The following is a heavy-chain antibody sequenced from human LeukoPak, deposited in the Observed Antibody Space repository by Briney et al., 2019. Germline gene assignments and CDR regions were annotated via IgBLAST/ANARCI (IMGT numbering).Heavy chain of an antibody. CDR2: IYPGDSDT. CDR3: ARIGGSSSPYYYYYGMDV. Sequence: GESLKISCKGSGYSFTSYWIGWVRQMPGKGLEWVGIIYPGDSDTRYSPSFQGQVTISADKSISTAYLQWSSLKASDTAMYYCARIGGSSSPYYYYYGMDVWGQGTTVTVSS. V-gene: IGHV5-51*01. CDR1: GYSFTSYW. J-gene: IGHJ6*02. D-gene: IGHD6-13*01.